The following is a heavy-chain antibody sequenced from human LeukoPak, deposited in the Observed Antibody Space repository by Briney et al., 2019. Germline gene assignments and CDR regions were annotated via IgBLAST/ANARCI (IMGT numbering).Heavy chain of an antibody. CDR2: ISYDGSNK. J-gene: IGHJ4*02. CDR1: GFTFSSYG. V-gene: IGHV3-30*18. D-gene: IGHD6-13*01. Sequence: PGGSLRLSCAASGFTFSSYGMHWVRQAPGKGLEWVAVISYDGSNKYYADSVKGRFTISRDNSKNTLYLQMNSLRAEDTAVYYCAKDLTSFHIAAAGTAADYWGQGTLVTVSS. CDR3: AKDLTSFHIAAAGTAADY.